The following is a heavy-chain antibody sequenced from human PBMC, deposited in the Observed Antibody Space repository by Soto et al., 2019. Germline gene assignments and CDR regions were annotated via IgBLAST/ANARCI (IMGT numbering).Heavy chain of an antibody. CDR3: AKENGQIDY. CDR1: GFTFSRYG. CDR2: MWSDGSNE. Sequence: QVQLVESGGGVVQPGRSLRLSCAASGFTFSRYGMHWVRQAPGKGLEWVAVMWSDGSNEYNEDSVKGRFTISRDNSKNTLYLQLNSLRAEDTAEYYCAKENGQIDYWGQGTLVTVSS. V-gene: IGHV3-33*06. J-gene: IGHJ4*02.